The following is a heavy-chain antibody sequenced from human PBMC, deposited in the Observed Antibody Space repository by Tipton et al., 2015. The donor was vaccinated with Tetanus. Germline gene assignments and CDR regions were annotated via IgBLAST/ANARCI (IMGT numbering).Heavy chain of an antibody. J-gene: IGHJ5*02. CDR3: ARLPGWISESVVVPAVSHGEGPNWFDP. Sequence: TLSLTCAVYGGSFSGYYWSWIRQPPGKGLEWIGEINHSGSTNYNPSLKSRVTISVDTSKNQFSLKLSSVTAADTAVYYCARLPGWISESVVVPAVSHGEGPNWFDPWGQGTLVTVSS. D-gene: IGHD2-2*01. CDR2: INHSGST. V-gene: IGHV4-34*01. CDR1: GGSFSGYY.